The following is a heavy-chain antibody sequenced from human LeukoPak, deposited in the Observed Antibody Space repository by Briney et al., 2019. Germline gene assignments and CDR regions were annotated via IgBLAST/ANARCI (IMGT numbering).Heavy chain of an antibody. V-gene: IGHV3-15*01. CDR3: TTEGFYYDSSGYSPFDH. CDR2: IKSKLDGGTT. D-gene: IGHD3-22*01. Sequence: GGSLRLSCAASGFTFSNAWMSWVRQAPGKGLEWVGRIKSKLDGGTTDYAAPVKGRVTISRDDSKNTLYLQINSLKTEDTAVYYCTTEGFYYDSSGYSPFDHWGQGTLVTVSS. J-gene: IGHJ4*02. CDR1: GFTFSNAW.